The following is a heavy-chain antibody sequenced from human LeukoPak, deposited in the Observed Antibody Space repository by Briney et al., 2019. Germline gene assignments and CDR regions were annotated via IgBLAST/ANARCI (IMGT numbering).Heavy chain of an antibody. CDR2: ISGSGGST. J-gene: IGHJ5*02. CDR1: GFTFSSYA. CDR3: AKAVNGDYFNWFDP. D-gene: IGHD4-17*01. V-gene: IGHV3-23*01. Sequence: GGSLRLFCAASGFTFSSYAMSWVRQAPGKGLEWVSGISGSGGSTYYADPVKGRFTISRDNSKNTLYLQMNSLRAEDTAVYYCAKAVNGDYFNWFDPWGQGTLVTVSS.